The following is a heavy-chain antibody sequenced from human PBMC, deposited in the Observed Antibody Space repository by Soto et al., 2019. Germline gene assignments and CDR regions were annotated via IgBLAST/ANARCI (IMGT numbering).Heavy chain of an antibody. CDR2: ISGSGGST. Sequence: PGGSLRLSCAASGFTFSSYAMSWVRQAPGKGLEWVSAISGSGGSTYYADSVKGRFTISRDNSKNTLYLQMNSLRAEDTAVYYCAKDYDRNCYYNPVPYYFDYWGHGTLVTVSS. J-gene: IGHJ4*01. V-gene: IGHV3-23*01. CDR1: GFTFSSYA. CDR3: AKDYDRNCYYNPVPYYFDY. D-gene: IGHD3-22*01.